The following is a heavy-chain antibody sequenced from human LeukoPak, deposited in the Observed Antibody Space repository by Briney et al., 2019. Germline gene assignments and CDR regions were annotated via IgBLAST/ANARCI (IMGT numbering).Heavy chain of an antibody. J-gene: IGHJ4*02. CDR1: GFTFSTYS. CDR2: ISSSSNYI. Sequence: GGSLRLSCAASGFTFSTYSMNWVRQAPGKGLEWVSSISSSSNYIYYADSVKGRFTISRHNSKNTLYLQMNSLRAEDTAVYYCARNGYSYGYDYWGQGTLVTVSS. V-gene: IGHV3-21*04. D-gene: IGHD5-18*01. CDR3: ARNGYSYGYDY.